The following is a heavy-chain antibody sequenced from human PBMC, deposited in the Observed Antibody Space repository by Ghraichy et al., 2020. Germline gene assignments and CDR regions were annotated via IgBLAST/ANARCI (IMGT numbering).Heavy chain of an antibody. CDR2: ISYDGSHK. J-gene: IGHJ6*02. CDR1: GFTFSTYA. Sequence: GGSLRLSCAASGFTFSTYAMHWVRQAPGKGLEWVAVISYDGSHKYFGDSVKGRFTISSDNYKNTLYVQMSSLSAEDTAVYYCAKEAGPYYYYDMDVWGQGTTVTVSS. D-gene: IGHD6-19*01. CDR3: AKEAGPYYYYDMDV. V-gene: IGHV3-30*18.